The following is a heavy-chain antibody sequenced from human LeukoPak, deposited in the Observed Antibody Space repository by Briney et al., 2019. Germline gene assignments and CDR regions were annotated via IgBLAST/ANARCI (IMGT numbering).Heavy chain of an antibody. CDR3: ARGSGYSYPYEH. D-gene: IGHD5-18*01. J-gene: IGHJ1*01. Sequence: GGSLRLSCAASGFTFSSYWMSWVRQAPGKGLEWVANIKYDGSETYYVDSVKGRFTISRDNAENSLYLQMNSLRAEDTAVYRCARGSGYSYPYEHWGQGTLVTVSS. CDR1: GFTFSSYW. V-gene: IGHV3-7*01. CDR2: IKYDGSET.